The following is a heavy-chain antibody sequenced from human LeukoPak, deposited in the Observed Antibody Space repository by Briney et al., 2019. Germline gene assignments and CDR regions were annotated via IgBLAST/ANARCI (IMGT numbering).Heavy chain of an antibody. D-gene: IGHD3-16*01. V-gene: IGHV4-59*08. CDR1: GASITGHY. J-gene: IGHJ4*02. CDR2: IYYSGTT. Sequence: SETLSLTCTVSGASITGHYWSWIRQPPGKGLEWIGFIYYSGTTNYNPSLKSRATISVDTSKNQFSLTLSSVTAADTAVYYCARHLGGGIYFDYWGQGTLVTVSS. CDR3: ARHLGGGIYFDY.